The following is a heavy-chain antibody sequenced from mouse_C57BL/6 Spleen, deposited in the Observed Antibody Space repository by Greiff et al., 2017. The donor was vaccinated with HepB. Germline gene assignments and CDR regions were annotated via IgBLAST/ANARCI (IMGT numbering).Heavy chain of an antibody. CDR1: GYTFTSYW. V-gene: IGHV1-64*01. Sequence: QVQLQQPGAELVKPGASVKLSCKASGYTFTSYWMHWVKQRPGQGLEWIGMIHPNSGSTNYNEKFKSKATLTVDKSSSTAYMQLSSLTSEDSAVYYCARSSGDYEAYWGQGTLVTVSA. D-gene: IGHD2-4*01. CDR3: ARSSGDYEAY. CDR2: IHPNSGST. J-gene: IGHJ3*01.